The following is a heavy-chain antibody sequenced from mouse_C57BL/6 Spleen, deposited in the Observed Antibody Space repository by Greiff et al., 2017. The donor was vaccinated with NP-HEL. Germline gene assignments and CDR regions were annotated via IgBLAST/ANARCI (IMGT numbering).Heavy chain of an antibody. CDR3: ARDPYYGSSYGYFDV. Sequence: EVMLVESGGGLVKPGGSLKLSCAASGFTFSSYAMSWVRQTPEKRLEWVATISDGGSYTYYPDNVKGRFTISRDNAKNNLYLQMSHLKSEDTAMYYCARDPYYGSSYGYFDVWGTGTTVTVSS. V-gene: IGHV5-4*01. CDR2: ISDGGSYT. J-gene: IGHJ1*03. CDR1: GFTFSSYA. D-gene: IGHD1-1*01.